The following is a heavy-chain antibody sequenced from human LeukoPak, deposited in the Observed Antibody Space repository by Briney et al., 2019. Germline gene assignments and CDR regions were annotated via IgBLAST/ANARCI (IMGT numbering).Heavy chain of an antibody. J-gene: IGHJ2*01. CDR1: GGSISSSSYY. Sequence: PSETLSLTCTVSGGSISSSSYYWGWIRQPPGKGLEWIGSIYYSGSTYYNPSLKSRVTISVDTSKNQFSLKLSSVTAADTAVYYCARETVLRFLGHWYFDLWGRGTLVTVSS. CDR3: ARETVLRFLGHWYFDL. V-gene: IGHV4-39*07. D-gene: IGHD3-3*01. CDR2: IYYSGST.